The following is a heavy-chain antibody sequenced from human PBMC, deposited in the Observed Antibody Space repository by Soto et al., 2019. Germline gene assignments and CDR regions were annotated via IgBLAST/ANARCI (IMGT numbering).Heavy chain of an antibody. J-gene: IGHJ6*02. D-gene: IGHD2-2*01. CDR2: TIPIFGTA. Sequence: QVELVQSGAEVKKPGSSVKVSCKASGGTFSSYAITWVRQAPGQGLEWRGGTIPIFGTADYAQKFQGRVKITADESTFPGYMELSSLRSEDTAVYCCAGRSSLRGYCISTSCYGYYWGMDVWGQGTTVTVSS. CDR1: GGTFSSYA. CDR3: AGRSSLRGYCISTSCYGYYWGMDV. V-gene: IGHV1-69*12.